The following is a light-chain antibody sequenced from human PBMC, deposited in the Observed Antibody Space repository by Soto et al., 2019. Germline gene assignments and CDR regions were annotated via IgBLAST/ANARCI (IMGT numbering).Light chain of an antibody. Sequence: QSALTQPPSASGTPGQRVTISCSGSSANIGSNYVYWYQHLPGTAPKLLIYRNNQRPSGVPDRFSGSTSSTSASLAISGLGSEDEADYYCAAWDGSLSGVFGTGTKVTVL. CDR2: RNN. V-gene: IGLV1-47*01. CDR1: SANIGSNY. CDR3: AAWDGSLSGV. J-gene: IGLJ1*01.